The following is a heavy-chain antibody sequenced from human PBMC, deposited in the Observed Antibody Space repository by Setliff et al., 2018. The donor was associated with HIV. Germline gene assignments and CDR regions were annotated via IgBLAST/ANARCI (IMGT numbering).Heavy chain of an antibody. J-gene: IGHJ6*03. CDR3: ARVRTYSDFYYPAPIPSYYFDF. CDR2: FDPEDGET. D-gene: IGHD1-26*01. V-gene: IGHV1-24*01. Sequence: ASVKVSCKISGYTLTELSIHWVRQAPGKGLEWMANFDPEDGETFYAQKFQGRLTMTTDTSTSAAYLELRSLRSDDTAIYYCARVRTYSDFYYPAPIPSYYFDFWGKGTTVTVSS. CDR1: GYTLTELS.